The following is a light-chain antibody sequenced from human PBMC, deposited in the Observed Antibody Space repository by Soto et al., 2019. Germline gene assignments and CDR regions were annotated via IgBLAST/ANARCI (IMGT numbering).Light chain of an antibody. Sequence: DIQMTQSPSTLSASVGDRVTITCRASQSISSWLAWYQQKPGKAPKLLIYDASSLESGVPSRFSGSGSGTEFTLTISSLQPDDFATYYCKQYNSHPWTFGQGTKVEIK. J-gene: IGKJ1*01. CDR2: DAS. CDR3: KQYNSHPWT. V-gene: IGKV1-5*01. CDR1: QSISSW.